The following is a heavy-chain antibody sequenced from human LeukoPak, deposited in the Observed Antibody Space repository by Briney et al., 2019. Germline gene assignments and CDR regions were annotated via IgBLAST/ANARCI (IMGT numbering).Heavy chain of an antibody. D-gene: IGHD6-13*01. CDR3: VRGVGVSRFNYLDS. V-gene: IGHV3-33*01. CDR2: IWYDASNK. Sequence: GGSLRLSCAASGFTFSSFGMHWVRQAPGKGLEWMAVIWYDASNKYYADSVKGRFTISRDNSKNTLYLQMNSLRDDDTAVYYCVRGVGVSRFNYLDSWGQGTLVIVSS. CDR1: GFTFSSFG. J-gene: IGHJ4*02.